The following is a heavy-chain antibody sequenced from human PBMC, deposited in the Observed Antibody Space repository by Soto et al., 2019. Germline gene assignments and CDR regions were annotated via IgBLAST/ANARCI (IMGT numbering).Heavy chain of an antibody. J-gene: IGHJ5*02. D-gene: IGHD5-18*01. V-gene: IGHV4-39*01. CDR3: ARNVERWIQFSWFDP. CDR1: GGSISSSSYY. Sequence: SETLSLTCTVSGGSISSSSYYWGWIRQPPGKGLEWIGSIYYSGSTYYNPSLKSRVTISVDTSKNQFSLKLSSVTPADTAVYYCARNVERWIQFSWFDPWRQGNLVTVSS. CDR2: IYYSGST.